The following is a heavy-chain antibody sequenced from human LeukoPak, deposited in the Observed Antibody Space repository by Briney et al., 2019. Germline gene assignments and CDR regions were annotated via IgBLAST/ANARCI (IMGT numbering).Heavy chain of an antibody. J-gene: IGHJ4*02. CDR1: GGTFSSYA. Sequence: ASVKVSCKASGGTFSSYAISWVRQDPGQGLEWMGGLIPIFGPANYAQKFQGRVTITVDESTSTAYMELSSLRSEDTAGYYCASPTADSSSWYDFDYWGQGTMVIVYS. CDR2: LIPIFGPA. D-gene: IGHD6-13*01. CDR3: ASPTADSSSWYDFDY. V-gene: IGHV1-69*13.